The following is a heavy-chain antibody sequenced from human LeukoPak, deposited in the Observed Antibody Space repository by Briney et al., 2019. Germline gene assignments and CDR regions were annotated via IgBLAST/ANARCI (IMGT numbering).Heavy chain of an antibody. CDR1: GFVFSIYT. Sequence: GGSLRLSCSASGFVFSIYTMYWVGQTPGKGPEYVSTISGSGNGLSIYYADSVKGRFTISRDDSKSILYLQMNGLRSEDTAVYYCVKDFGRVRGTPDSWGQGTLVTVSS. J-gene: IGHJ4*02. CDR3: VKDFGRVRGTPDS. V-gene: IGHV3-64D*06. D-gene: IGHD3-16*01. CDR2: ISGSGNGLSI.